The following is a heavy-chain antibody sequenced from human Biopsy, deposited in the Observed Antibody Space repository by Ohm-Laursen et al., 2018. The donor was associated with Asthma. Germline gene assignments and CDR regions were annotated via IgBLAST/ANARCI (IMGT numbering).Heavy chain of an antibody. Sequence: ASVKVSCKASGYTFIHFAIHWVRQAPGQRLEWMGWINAADGSTKYSQKFQGRVTITRDTSASTAYMDLRSLRSEDTAMYYCARTYYDFLTGQVNDAFALWGQGTMVTVSS. CDR2: INAADGST. CDR3: ARTYYDFLTGQVNDAFAL. D-gene: IGHD3-9*01. CDR1: GYTFIHFA. J-gene: IGHJ3*01. V-gene: IGHV1-3*01.